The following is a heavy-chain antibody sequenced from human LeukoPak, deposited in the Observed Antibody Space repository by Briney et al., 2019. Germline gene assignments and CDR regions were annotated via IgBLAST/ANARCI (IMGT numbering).Heavy chain of an antibody. CDR1: GFTVSSNY. D-gene: IGHD3-3*01. Sequence: GGSLRLSCAASGFTVSSNYMSWVRQAPGKGLEWVSSISSSSSYIYYADSVKGRFTISRDNAKNSLYLQMNSLRAEDTAVYYCASPTGSWSGYWDAYYFDYWGQGTLVTVSS. CDR2: ISSSSSYI. V-gene: IGHV3-21*01. CDR3: ASPTGSWSGYWDAYYFDY. J-gene: IGHJ4*02.